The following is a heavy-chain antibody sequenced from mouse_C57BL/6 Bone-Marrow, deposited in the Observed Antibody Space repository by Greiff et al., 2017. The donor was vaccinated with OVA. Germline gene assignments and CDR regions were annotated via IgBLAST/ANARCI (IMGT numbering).Heavy chain of an antibody. CDR1: GYTFTSYW. Sequence: QVQLQQPGAELVMPGASVKLSCKASGYTFTSYWMHWVKQRPGQGLEWIGEIDPSDSYTNYNQQFKGKSTLTVDKSSSTAYMQLSSLTSEDSAVYYCARGNYDLYWYFDVWGTGTTVTVSS. V-gene: IGHV1-69*01. CDR3: ARGNYDLYWYFDV. CDR2: IDPSDSYT. D-gene: IGHD2-4*01. J-gene: IGHJ1*03.